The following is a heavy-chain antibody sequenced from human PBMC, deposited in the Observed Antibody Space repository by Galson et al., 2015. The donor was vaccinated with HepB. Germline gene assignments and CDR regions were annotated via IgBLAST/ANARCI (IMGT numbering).Heavy chain of an antibody. D-gene: IGHD2-8*02. CDR2: IKSKTDGETT. Sequence: SLRLSCAAPGFPFNNAWMTWVRQAPGMGLEWVGGIKSKTDGETTDYAAPVKGRFTISREDSKNRLYLQMNSLKTEDTAVYYCTTDVYYSTYWSWLDPWGQGTLVTVSS. CDR3: TTDVYYSTYWSWLDP. V-gene: IGHV3-15*01. CDR1: GFPFNNAW. J-gene: IGHJ5*02.